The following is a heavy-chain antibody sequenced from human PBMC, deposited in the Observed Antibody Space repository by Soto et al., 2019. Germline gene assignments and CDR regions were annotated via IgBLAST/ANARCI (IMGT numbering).Heavy chain of an antibody. V-gene: IGHV4-59*01. J-gene: IGHJ4*02. D-gene: IGHD2-21*02. CDR1: GGSISSYY. CDR2: IYYSGST. CDR3: ARDNGGDLLDY. Sequence: QVQLQESGPGLVKPSETLSLTCTVSGGSISSYYWSWIRQPPGKGLEWIGYIYYSGSTNYNPSLTVRVPVSVDMAKNQFSLKLRSVTAADTAVYYCARDNGGDLLDYWGPGTLVTVSS.